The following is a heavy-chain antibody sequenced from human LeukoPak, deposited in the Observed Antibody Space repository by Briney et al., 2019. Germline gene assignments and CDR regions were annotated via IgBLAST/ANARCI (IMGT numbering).Heavy chain of an antibody. V-gene: IGHV3-21*01. D-gene: IGHD6-6*01. CDR1: GFTFNTYS. J-gene: IGHJ3*02. Sequence: GGSLRLSCAASGFTFNTYSMNWARQAPGKGLEWVSSIDSSSGYMFYADSVKGRFTISRDNSKKTLYLQMGSLRAEDMAVYYCARTRQSGRSSSVGDGLDIWGQGTMVTVSS. CDR2: IDSSSGYM. CDR3: ARTRQSGRSSSVGDGLDI.